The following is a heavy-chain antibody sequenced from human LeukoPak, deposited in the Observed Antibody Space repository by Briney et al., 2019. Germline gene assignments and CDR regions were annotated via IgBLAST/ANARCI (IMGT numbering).Heavy chain of an antibody. CDR2: ISYSGST. V-gene: IGHV4-59*01. Sequence: SETLSLTCTVSGGSISGFYWSWIRQPPGKGLEWIGYISYSGSTNYNPSLKSRVTISADTSKSQFSLKLSSVTAADTAVYYCAGGRTDFGSWGQGTLVTASS. D-gene: IGHD4-17*01. J-gene: IGHJ4*02. CDR1: GGSISGFY. CDR3: AGGRTDFGS.